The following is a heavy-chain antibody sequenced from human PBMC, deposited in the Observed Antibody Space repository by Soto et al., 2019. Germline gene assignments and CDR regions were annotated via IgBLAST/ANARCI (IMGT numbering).Heavy chain of an antibody. V-gene: IGHV3-21*06. D-gene: IGHD1-1*01. J-gene: IGHJ3*02. CDR3: ARHRTTGTTDSGDALDT. CDR2: IGSNSHYI. CDR1: GFTLSSHS. Sequence: PGGSLRLSCAASGFTLSSHSMNWVLQAPGKWLEWVSFIGSNSHYIYYADSVKGRFTISRDNDKNSVYLQMKILRAEATAVYYCARHRTTGTTDSGDALDTWRQGTMVTVSS.